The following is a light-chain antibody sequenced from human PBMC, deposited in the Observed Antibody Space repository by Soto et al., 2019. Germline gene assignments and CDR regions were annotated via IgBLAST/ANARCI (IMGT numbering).Light chain of an antibody. Sequence: QSVLTQPPSASGAPGQWVSISCSGSSSSIGSNAVNWYQQLPGTAPKLLIYSNNQRPSGVPARFSGSKSGTSASLAISGLQSEDEADFYCEAWDDSLNAYVFGTGTKVTV. CDR1: SSSIGSNA. CDR3: EAWDDSLNAYV. J-gene: IGLJ1*01. CDR2: SNN. V-gene: IGLV1-44*01.